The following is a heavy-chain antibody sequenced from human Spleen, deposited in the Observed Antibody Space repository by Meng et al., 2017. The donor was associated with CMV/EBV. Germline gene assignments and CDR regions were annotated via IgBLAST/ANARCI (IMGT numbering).Heavy chain of an antibody. J-gene: IGHJ4*02. Sequence: LSLTCAASGFTFSSYEMNWVRQAPGKGLEWVSYISSSGSTIYYADSVKGRFTMSRDNAKNSLYLQMNSLRAEDTAMYHCARGGYCSNTSCYTKDDIDYWGQGTLVTVSS. V-gene: IGHV3-48*03. CDR2: ISSSGSTI. CDR1: GFTFSSYE. CDR3: ARGGYCSNTSCYTKDDIDY. D-gene: IGHD2-2*02.